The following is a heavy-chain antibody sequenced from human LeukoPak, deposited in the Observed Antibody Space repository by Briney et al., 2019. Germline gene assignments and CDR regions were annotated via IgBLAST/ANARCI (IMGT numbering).Heavy chain of an antibody. J-gene: IGHJ6*02. CDR3: ARDRQRITIFGVVTDV. Sequence: ASVKVSCKASGGTFSSYAISWVRQAPGQGLEWMGRIIPILGIANYAQKFQGRVTITADKSTSTAYMELSSLRSEDTAVYYCARDRQRITIFGVVTDVWGQGTTVTVSS. CDR1: GGTFSSYA. D-gene: IGHD3-3*01. CDR2: IIPILGIA. V-gene: IGHV1-69*04.